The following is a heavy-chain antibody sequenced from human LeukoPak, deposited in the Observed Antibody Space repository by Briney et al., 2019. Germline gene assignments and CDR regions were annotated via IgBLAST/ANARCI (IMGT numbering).Heavy chain of an antibody. D-gene: IGHD3-22*01. V-gene: IGHV3-11*04. CDR1: GFTFSDYY. CDR2: ISSSGSTI. Sequence: GGSLRLSCAASGFTFSDYYMSWIRQAPGKWMEWVSYISSSGSTIYYADSVKGRFTISRDNAKNSLYLQMNSLRAEDTAVYYCARDHSREYYYDSSGYYGILDYWGQGTLVTVSS. CDR3: ARDHSREYYYDSSGYYGILDY. J-gene: IGHJ4*02.